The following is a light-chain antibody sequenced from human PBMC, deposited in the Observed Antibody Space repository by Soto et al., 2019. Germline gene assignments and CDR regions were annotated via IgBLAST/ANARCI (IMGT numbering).Light chain of an antibody. CDR2: DVS. Sequence: QSALTQPPSVSGSPGHSVAISCTGTGSDVGTFNRVSWYQQSPGTAPKLMIYDVSDRPSGVPDRFSGSKSGNTASLTISGLQAEDEADYYCSSYTSSSTYVFGTGTKVTVL. CDR1: GSDVGTFNR. J-gene: IGLJ1*01. V-gene: IGLV2-18*02. CDR3: SSYTSSSTYV.